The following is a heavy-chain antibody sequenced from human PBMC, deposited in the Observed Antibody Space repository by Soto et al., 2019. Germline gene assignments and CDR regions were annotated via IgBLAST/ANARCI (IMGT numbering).Heavy chain of an antibody. D-gene: IGHD6-19*01. J-gene: IGHJ4*02. CDR3: ARALAVAGIDY. V-gene: IGHV1-69*13. Sequence: ASVKVSCKASGGTFSSYAISWVRQAPGQGLEWMGGIIPIFGTANYAQKFQGRVTITADESTSTAYMELRSLRSDDTAVYYCARALAVAGIDYWGQGTLVTVSS. CDR2: IIPIFGTA. CDR1: GGTFSSYA.